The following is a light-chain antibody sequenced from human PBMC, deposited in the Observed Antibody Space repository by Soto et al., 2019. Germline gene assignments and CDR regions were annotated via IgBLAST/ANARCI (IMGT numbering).Light chain of an antibody. CDR3: QQSYSNSYT. V-gene: IGKV1-39*01. CDR1: QSMSDS. Sequence: DIQLTQSPSSLSASVGDRVTISCRASQSMSDSLNWYQQKSGKAPKLLIYSGSTLEIRVPSRFSGSGSGTDFTLTISSLQPEDFGTYFCQQSYSNSYTFGQGTTLEIK. CDR2: SGS. J-gene: IGKJ2*01.